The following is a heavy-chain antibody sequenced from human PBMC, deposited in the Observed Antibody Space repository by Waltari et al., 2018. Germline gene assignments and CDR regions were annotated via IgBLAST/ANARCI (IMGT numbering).Heavy chain of an antibody. CDR2: IIPIFGKA. CDR3: ARPTVVTPYYGMDV. J-gene: IGHJ6*02. V-gene: IGHV1-69*01. CDR1: GGTFSSYA. D-gene: IGHD4-17*01. Sequence: QVPLVQSGAEVKKPGSSVKVSCKASGGTFSSYAISWVRQAPGQGLEWMGGIIPIFGKANYGQKFKGRVTITADESTSTADMELSSLRSEDTAVYYCARPTVVTPYYGMDVWGQGTTVTVSS.